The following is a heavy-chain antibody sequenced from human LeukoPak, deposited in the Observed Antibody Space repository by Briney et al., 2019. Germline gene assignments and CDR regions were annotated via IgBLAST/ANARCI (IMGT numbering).Heavy chain of an antibody. CDR3: ASSVAVTGTGNYGLDV. CDR2: FNPVIRRS. J-gene: IGHJ6*02. Sequence: SVKVSCKASGGTFSIYHFTWVRQAPGQGLEWVGKFNPVIRRSNYAQKFRGRVTITADTFTSTAYMEMSSLRSEDTAVYYCASSVAVTGTGNYGLDVWGQGTTVTVSS. CDR1: GGTFSIYH. V-gene: IGHV1-69*02. D-gene: IGHD6-19*01.